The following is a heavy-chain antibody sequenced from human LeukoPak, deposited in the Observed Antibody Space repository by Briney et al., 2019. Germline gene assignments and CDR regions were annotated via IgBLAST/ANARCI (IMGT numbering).Heavy chain of an antibody. V-gene: IGHV4-59*08. CDR1: GGSISSYY. CDR2: IYYSGST. Sequence: SETLSLTCTVSGGSISSYYWSWIRQPPGKGLEWSGYIYYSGSTNYNPSLKTPVTISVATSKNQFSLKLSSVTAADTAVYYCARMVRQQLFNWGQGTLVTVSS. J-gene: IGHJ4*02. CDR3: ARMVRQQLFN. D-gene: IGHD6-13*01.